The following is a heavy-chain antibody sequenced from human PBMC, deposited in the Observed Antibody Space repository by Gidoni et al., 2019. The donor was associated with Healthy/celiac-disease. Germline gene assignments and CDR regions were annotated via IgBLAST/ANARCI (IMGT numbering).Heavy chain of an antibody. CDR3: ARDYDFWSGYYGGYYYGMDV. Sequence: EVQLVESGVGLFKPGGSLRLSCASSGFPFSSYSMNWVRQAPGKGLEWVSSISSSSSYIYYADSVKGRFTISRDNAKNSLYLQMNSLRAEDTAVYYWARDYDFWSGYYGGYYYGMDVWGQGTTVTVSS. J-gene: IGHJ6*02. V-gene: IGHV3-21*01. CDR1: GFPFSSYS. CDR2: ISSSSSYI. D-gene: IGHD3-3*01.